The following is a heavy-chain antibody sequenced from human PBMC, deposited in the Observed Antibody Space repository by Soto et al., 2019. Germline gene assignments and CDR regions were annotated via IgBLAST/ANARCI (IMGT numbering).Heavy chain of an antibody. CDR1: GLTFTSSA. J-gene: IGHJ6*02. CDR3: AAGHSGPYGYYYYGMDV. D-gene: IGHD5-12*01. CDR2: IVVGSGNT. Sequence: SVKVSCKASGLTFTSSAVHWVRQARGQRLEWIGWIVVGSGNTNYAQKFQERVTITRDMSTSTAYMELSSLRSEDTAVYYCAAGHSGPYGYYYYGMDVWGQGTTVTVSS. V-gene: IGHV1-58*01.